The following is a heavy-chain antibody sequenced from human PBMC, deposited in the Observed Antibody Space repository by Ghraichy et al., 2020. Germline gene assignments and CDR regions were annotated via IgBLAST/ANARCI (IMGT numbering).Heavy chain of an antibody. D-gene: IGHD2-15*01. CDR3: ARVDGYCSGGSCYWWFDP. V-gene: IGHV3-11*01. Sequence: GGSLRLSCAASGFTFSDYYMSWIRQAPGKGLEWVSYISSSGSTIYYADSVKGRFTISRDNAKNSLYLQMNSLRAEDTAVYYCARVDGYCSGGSCYWWFDPWGQGTLVTVSS. CDR1: GFTFSDYY. J-gene: IGHJ5*02. CDR2: ISSSGSTI.